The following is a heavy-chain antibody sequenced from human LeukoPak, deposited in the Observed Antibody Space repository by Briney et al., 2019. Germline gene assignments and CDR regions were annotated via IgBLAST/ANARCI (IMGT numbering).Heavy chain of an antibody. J-gene: IGHJ4*02. Sequence: GGSLRLSCAASGFTFSSYAMHWVRQAPGKGLEWVAVISYDGSNKYYADSVKGRFTISRDNSKNTLYLQMNSLRAEDTAVYYCARGDGSSSFDYWGQGTLVTVSS. CDR3: ARGDGSSSFDY. V-gene: IGHV3-30*04. CDR1: GFTFSSYA. CDR2: ISYDGSNK. D-gene: IGHD6-13*01.